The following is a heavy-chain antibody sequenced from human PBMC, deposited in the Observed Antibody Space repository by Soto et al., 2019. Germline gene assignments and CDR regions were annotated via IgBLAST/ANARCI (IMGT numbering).Heavy chain of an antibody. V-gene: IGHV2-5*02. Sequence: QITLKESGPTLVKPTQTLTLTCTFSGFSLSTSGVGVGWIRQPPGKALEWLALIYWDDDKRYSPSLKSRLTTTEDTSKNQVVLTMTNMDPVDTATYYCAHSTLRPFPPHPFDYWGQGTLVTVSS. CDR1: GFSLSTSGVG. CDR2: IYWDDDK. J-gene: IGHJ4*02. CDR3: AHSTLRPFPPHPFDY. D-gene: IGHD6-6*01.